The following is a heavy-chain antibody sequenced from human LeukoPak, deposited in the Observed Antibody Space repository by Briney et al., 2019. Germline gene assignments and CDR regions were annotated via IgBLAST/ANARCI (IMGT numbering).Heavy chain of an antibody. J-gene: IGHJ3*02. D-gene: IGHD3-10*01. V-gene: IGHV4-31*03. CDR1: GRSISSGGYY. CDR2: IYYSGST. CDR3: ARAHITEGVVDGFDI. Sequence: SETLSLTCTVSGRSISSGGYYWNWIRQHPGKGLEWIGFIYYSGSTYYNPSLKSRVTISVDTTKNQFSLKLSSVTAADTAVYYCARAHITEGVVDGFDIWGQGTMVTVSS.